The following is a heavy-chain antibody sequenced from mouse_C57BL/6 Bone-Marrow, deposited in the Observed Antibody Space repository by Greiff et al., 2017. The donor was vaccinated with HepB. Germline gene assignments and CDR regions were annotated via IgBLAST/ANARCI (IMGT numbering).Heavy chain of an antibody. CDR1: GFSLTSYG. CDR2: IWSGGST. D-gene: IGHD1-1*01. V-gene: IGHV2-2*01. J-gene: IGHJ1*03. CDR3: ASPAPHYYGSSHWYFDV. Sequence: QVQLKESGPGLVQPSQSLSITCTVSGFSLTSYGVHWVRQSPGKGLEWLGVIWSGGSTDYNAAFISRLSISKDNSKSQVFFKMNSLQADDTAIYYCASPAPHYYGSSHWYFDVWGTGTTVTVSS.